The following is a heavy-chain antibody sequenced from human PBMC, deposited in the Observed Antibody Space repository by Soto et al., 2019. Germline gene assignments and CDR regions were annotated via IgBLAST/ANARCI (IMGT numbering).Heavy chain of an antibody. J-gene: IGHJ4*02. Sequence: QVQLVESGGGVVQPGRSLRLSCAASGFTFSSYGMHWVRQAPGKGLEWVAVMSYDGSNKYYADSVKGRFTISRDNSKNTLYLQMNSLRAEDTAVYYCAILTVTTGDRDYWGQGTLVTVSS. V-gene: IGHV3-30*03. CDR2: MSYDGSNK. CDR3: AILTVTTGDRDY. CDR1: GFTFSSYG. D-gene: IGHD4-17*01.